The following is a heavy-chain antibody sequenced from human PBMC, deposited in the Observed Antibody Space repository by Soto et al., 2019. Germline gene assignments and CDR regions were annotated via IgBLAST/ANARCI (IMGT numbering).Heavy chain of an antibody. CDR3: AKDRSLYGDHEGY. CDR2: ISGSGGST. J-gene: IGHJ4*02. CDR1: GFTFGSYA. Sequence: EVQLLESGGGLVQPGGSLRLSCAASGFTFGSYAMSWVRQAPGKGLEWVSAISGSGGSTYYADSVKGRFTISRDNSKNTLYLQMNSLRAEDTAVYYCAKDRSLYGDHEGYWGQGTLVTVSS. D-gene: IGHD4-17*01. V-gene: IGHV3-23*01.